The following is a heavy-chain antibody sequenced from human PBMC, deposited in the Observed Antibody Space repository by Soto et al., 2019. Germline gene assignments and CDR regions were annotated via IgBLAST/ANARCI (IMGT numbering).Heavy chain of an antibody. V-gene: IGHV1-18*01. CDR2: ISAYNGNT. Sequence: QVQLVQSGAEVKKPGASVKVSCKASGYTFTSYGISWVRQAPGQGLEWMGWISAYNGNTNYAQKLQGRVTRTTHTSTSTAYMELRSLRSDDTAVYYCARDGYYDSSGYRSDFDYWGQGTLVTVSS. D-gene: IGHD3-22*01. CDR3: ARDGYYDSSGYRSDFDY. J-gene: IGHJ4*02. CDR1: GYTFTSYG.